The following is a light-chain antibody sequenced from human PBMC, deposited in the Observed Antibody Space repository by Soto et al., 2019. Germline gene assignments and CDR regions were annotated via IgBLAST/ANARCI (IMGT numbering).Light chain of an antibody. CDR3: TSYTSTSPLDV. CDR2: EVT. Sequence: QSALTQPASVSGSPGQSITISCTGTSSDVGGYNYVSWYQQHPGKAPQLIIYEVTNRPSGVSNRLSGSKSGNTASLTISGLQAEDEADYYCTSYTSTSPLDVFGGGTKLTVL. J-gene: IGLJ3*02. CDR1: SSDVGGYNY. V-gene: IGLV2-14*01.